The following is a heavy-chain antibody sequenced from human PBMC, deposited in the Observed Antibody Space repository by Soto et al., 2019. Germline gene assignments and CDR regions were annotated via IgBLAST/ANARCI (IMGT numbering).Heavy chain of an antibody. J-gene: IGHJ4*02. D-gene: IGHD3-16*01. CDR2: IKDDGSEI. V-gene: IGHV3-7*01. Sequence: LRLSCAVSGFNVMSYWMSWVRQAPGKGLEWVASIKDDGSEIYYSQSVRGRFSISRDSAGNALHLTMNYLSAEDTGVYFCARDIGFDYVNWGQGTLVTVSS. CDR1: GFNVMSYW. CDR3: ARDIGFDYVN.